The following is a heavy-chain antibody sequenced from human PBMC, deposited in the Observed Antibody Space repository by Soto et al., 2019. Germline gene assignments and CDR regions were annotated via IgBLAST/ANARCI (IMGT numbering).Heavy chain of an antibody. CDR1: GFTFSSYA. Sequence: QVQLVESGGGVVQPGRSLRLSCAASGFTFSSYAMHWVRQAPGKGLEWVAVISYDGSNKYYADSVKGRFTISRDKSKNTLYLQMNSLRAEDTAVYYCARSWGNLGATPPANFDYWGQGTLVTVSS. CDR3: ARSWGNLGATPPANFDY. V-gene: IGHV3-30-3*01. J-gene: IGHJ4*02. D-gene: IGHD3-16*01. CDR2: ISYDGSNK.